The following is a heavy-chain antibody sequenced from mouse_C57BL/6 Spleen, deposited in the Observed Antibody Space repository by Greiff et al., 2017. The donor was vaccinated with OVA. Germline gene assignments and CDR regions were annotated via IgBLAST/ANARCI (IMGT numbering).Heavy chain of an antibody. J-gene: IGHJ3*01. CDR2: IYPGSGSI. Sequence: QVQLQQSGAELVKPGASVKLSCKASGYTFTEYTIHWVKQRSGQGLEWIGWIYPGSGSIKYNEKFKDKATLTADKSSSTAYMELSRLTSEDSAVYVCEIHEDEDGYPAWFAYWGQGTLVTVSA. D-gene: IGHD2-3*01. CDR3: EIHEDEDGYPAWFAY. CDR1: GYTFTEYT. V-gene: IGHV1-62-2*01.